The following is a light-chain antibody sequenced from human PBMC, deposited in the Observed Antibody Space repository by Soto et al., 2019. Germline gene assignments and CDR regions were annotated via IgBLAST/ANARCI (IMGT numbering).Light chain of an antibody. CDR3: QQHYSLPFT. CDR1: QRVLYSSNNKNY. V-gene: IGKV4-1*01. Sequence: DIVMTQSPDSLAVSLGERATINCKSSQRVLYSSNNKNYLAWYQQKPRKHPKLLIYWESTRDSGVPDRCSSSESGKDFPLTISRLQNEEVASYYWQQHYSLPFTFGGGTKVEIK. J-gene: IGKJ4*01. CDR2: WES.